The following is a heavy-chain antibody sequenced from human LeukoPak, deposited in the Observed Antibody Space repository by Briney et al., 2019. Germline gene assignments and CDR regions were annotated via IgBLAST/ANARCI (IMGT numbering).Heavy chain of an antibody. D-gene: IGHD2-21*02. CDR1: GFSLSSYW. V-gene: IGHV3-7*01. CDR2: IKHDGSDK. J-gene: IGHJ4*02. CDR3: ARDDSEFDY. Sequence: GGSLRLPCAASGFSLSSYWMSWVRQAPGKGLEWVANIKHDGSDKYYVDSVKGRFTISRDNAKNSVYLQMNSLRAEDTAVYYCARDDSEFDYWGQGTLVTVSS.